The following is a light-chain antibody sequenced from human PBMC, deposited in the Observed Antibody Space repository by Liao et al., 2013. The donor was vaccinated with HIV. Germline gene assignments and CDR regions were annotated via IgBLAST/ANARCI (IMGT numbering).Light chain of an antibody. V-gene: IGLV3-21*04. Sequence: SYXLTQPPSVSVAPGKTARITCGGNNIGSKSVNWYQQRPGQAPVLVIYYDSDRPSGIPERFSGSSSGNTATLTISRVAVGDEADYYCQVWDSVSDHFVFGSGTTVTVL. J-gene: IGLJ1*01. CDR2: YDS. CDR3: QVWDSVSDHFV. CDR1: NIGSKS.